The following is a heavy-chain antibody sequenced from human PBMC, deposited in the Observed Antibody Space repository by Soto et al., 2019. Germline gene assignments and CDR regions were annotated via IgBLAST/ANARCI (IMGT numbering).Heavy chain of an antibody. CDR2: INAGNGNT. CDR3: ARGHLAVVPVASWFYYMDV. CDR1: GYTFSNYA. J-gene: IGHJ6*03. V-gene: IGHV1-3*01. D-gene: IGHD2-2*01. Sequence: ASVKVSCKASGYTFSNYAVHWVRQAPGQRLEWMGWINAGNGNTRYSQQFQGRVTISRDTSARTVYMELIGLRSEDTAVYFCARGHLAVVPVASWFYYMDVWGHGTTVTVSS.